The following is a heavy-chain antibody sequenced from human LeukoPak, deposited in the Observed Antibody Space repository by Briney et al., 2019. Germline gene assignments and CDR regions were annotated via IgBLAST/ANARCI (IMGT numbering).Heavy chain of an antibody. CDR3: AKDHSGSVFPRDFDY. CDR2: IRYDGSNK. CDR1: GFTFSRHG. J-gene: IGHJ4*02. V-gene: IGHV3-30*02. Sequence: GGSLRLSCAASGFTFSRHGMHWVRQAPGKGLEWVAFIRYDGSNKYYADSVKGRFTISRDNSKNTLYLQMNSLRFEDTAVYYCAKDHSGSVFPRDFDYWGQGTLVTVSS. D-gene: IGHD1-26*01.